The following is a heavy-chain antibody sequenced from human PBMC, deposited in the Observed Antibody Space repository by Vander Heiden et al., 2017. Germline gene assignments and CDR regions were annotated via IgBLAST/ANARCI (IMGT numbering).Heavy chain of an antibody. CDR3: ARELDYYDSSGYLTFDAFDI. CDR2: ISSSSSYT. CDR1: GFTFSDYY. J-gene: IGHJ3*02. Sequence: QVQLVESGGGLVKPGGSLRLSCAASGFTFSDYYMSWIRQAPGKGLEWVSYISSSSSYTNYADSVKGRFTISRDNAKNSLYLQMNSLRAEDTAVYYCARELDYYDSSGYLTFDAFDIWGQGTMVTVSS. V-gene: IGHV3-11*06. D-gene: IGHD3-22*01.